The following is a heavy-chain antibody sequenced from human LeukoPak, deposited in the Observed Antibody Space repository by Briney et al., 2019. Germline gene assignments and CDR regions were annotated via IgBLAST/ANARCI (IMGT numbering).Heavy chain of an antibody. V-gene: IGHV4-39*07. D-gene: IGHD1-1*01. CDR1: GGSISSSSYY. CDR2: IYYSGST. Sequence: SETLSLTCTVSGGSISSSSYYWGWIRQPPGKGLEWIGSIYYSGSTYYNPSLKSRVTISVDTSKNQFSLKLSSVTAADTAVYYCARGWQELEPQWFDAFDIWGQGTMATVSS. J-gene: IGHJ3*02. CDR3: ARGWQELEPQWFDAFDI.